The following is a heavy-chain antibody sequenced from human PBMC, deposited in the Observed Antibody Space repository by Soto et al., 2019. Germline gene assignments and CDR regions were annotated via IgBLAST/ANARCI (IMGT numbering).Heavy chain of an antibody. J-gene: IGHJ5*02. Sequence: EVQLVESGGGLVQPGRSLRLSCAASGFAFDDYVMHWVRQPRGRGLEWVSGNTWNGGTIRYVDSVKGRFTISRDNAENSLYLQMNSLRPEDAAVYYCSKGGSATLIAPSGRDNWFDPWGQGTQVTVSS. CDR2: NTWNGGTI. V-gene: IGHV3-9*01. D-gene: IGHD6-13*01. CDR1: GFAFDDYV. CDR3: SKGGSATLIAPSGRDNWFDP.